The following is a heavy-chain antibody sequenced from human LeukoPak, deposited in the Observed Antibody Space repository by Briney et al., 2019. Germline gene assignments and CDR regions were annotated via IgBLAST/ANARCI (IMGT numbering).Heavy chain of an antibody. Sequence: SETLSLTCTVSGGSISSSSYYWSWIRQPPGKGLEWIGYIYYTGSTDYNPSLKSRVAISVDTSKNQFSLKLSSVTAADTAVYYCARGSKAAPGTFDYWGQGTLVTVSS. D-gene: IGHD6-13*01. CDR1: GGSISSSSYY. CDR3: ARGSKAAPGTFDY. V-gene: IGHV4-61*01. CDR2: IYYTGST. J-gene: IGHJ4*02.